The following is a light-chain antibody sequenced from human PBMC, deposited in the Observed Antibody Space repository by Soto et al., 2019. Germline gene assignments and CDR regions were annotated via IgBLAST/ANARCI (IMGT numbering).Light chain of an antibody. CDR3: LQDYNFPRT. V-gene: IGKV1-6*02. CDR2: AAS. J-gene: IGKJ1*01. CDR1: QTIGRY. Sequence: IHMTQSPSSLSASVWYRVTITCXASQTIGRYLNWYQQQPGKAPKLLIYAASSLQSGVPSRFSGSGSGTDFTLTISSLQPEDFATYYCLQDYNFPRTFGQGTKVDI.